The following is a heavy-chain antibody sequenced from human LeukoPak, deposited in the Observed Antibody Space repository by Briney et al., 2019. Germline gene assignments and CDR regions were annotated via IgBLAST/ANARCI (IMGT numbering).Heavy chain of an antibody. D-gene: IGHD3-10*01. CDR1: GVTVSNNY. J-gene: IGHJ4*02. CDR3: AKDDAWLRFGE. Sequence: PGGSLRLSCAASGVTVSNNYMNWVRQAPGKGLEWVSGISPRGDIKYYADSVKGRFSISRDNSRNTLYLEVSSLTAEDAAVYYCAKDDAWLRFGEWSQGTLVTVSS. V-gene: IGHV3-53*01. CDR2: SPRGDIK.